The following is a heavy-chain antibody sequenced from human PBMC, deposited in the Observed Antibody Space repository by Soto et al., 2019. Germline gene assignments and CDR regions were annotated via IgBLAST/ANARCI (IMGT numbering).Heavy chain of an antibody. CDR2: INHSGST. CDR3: ARGGYDYVWGSYRYTFFDY. J-gene: IGHJ4*02. V-gene: IGHV4-34*01. Sequence: QVQLQQWGAGLLKPSETLSLTCAVFGGSFSGYYWSWIRQPPGKGLEWIGEINHSGSTNYNPSLKSRATISGDTSKKQFALKLSSVSAAGTAVYYCARGGYDYVWGSYRYTFFDYWGQGTLVTVSS. CDR1: GGSFSGYY. D-gene: IGHD3-16*02.